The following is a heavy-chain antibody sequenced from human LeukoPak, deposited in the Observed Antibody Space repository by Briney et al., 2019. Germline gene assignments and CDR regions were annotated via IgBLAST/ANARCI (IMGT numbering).Heavy chain of an antibody. D-gene: IGHD6-13*01. Sequence: AGGALRLSCAASGFTVSRAYMTWVRQASGKGLEWISVIYIGGGTYYADSGKGRFTISRDNSRSTLYLQMNSLRAEDTAIYYCAKDAAGPEYWGQGTLVTVSS. CDR3: AKDAAGPEY. CDR2: IYIGGGT. CDR1: GFTVSRAY. J-gene: IGHJ4*02. V-gene: IGHV3-53*01.